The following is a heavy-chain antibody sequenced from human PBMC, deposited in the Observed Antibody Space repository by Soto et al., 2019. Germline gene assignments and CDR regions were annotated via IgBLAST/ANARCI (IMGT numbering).Heavy chain of an antibody. D-gene: IGHD2-8*01. CDR1: GGSISSGGYY. V-gene: IGHV4-31*03. CDR3: ARGMAGGYYYGMDV. J-gene: IGHJ6*02. CDR2: IYYSGST. Sequence: PSETLSLTCTVSGGSISSGGYYWSWIRQPPGKGLEWIGYIYYSGSTYYNPSLKSRVTISVDTSKNQFSLKLSSVTAADTAVYYCARGMAGGYYYGMDVWGQGTTVTVSS.